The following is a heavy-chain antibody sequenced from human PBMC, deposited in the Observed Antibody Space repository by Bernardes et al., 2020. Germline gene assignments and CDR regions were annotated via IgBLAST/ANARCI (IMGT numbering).Heavy chain of an antibody. CDR3: ARASGGYSQLLYFDY. V-gene: IGHV1-2*04. Sequence: ASVKVSCKASGYTFTGYYMHWVRQAPGQGLEWMGWINPNSGGTNYAQKFQGWVTMTRDTSISTAYMELSRLRSDDTAVYYCARASGGYSQLLYFDYWGQGTLVTVSS. CDR1: GYTFTGYY. D-gene: IGHD1-26*01. CDR2: INPNSGGT. J-gene: IGHJ4*02.